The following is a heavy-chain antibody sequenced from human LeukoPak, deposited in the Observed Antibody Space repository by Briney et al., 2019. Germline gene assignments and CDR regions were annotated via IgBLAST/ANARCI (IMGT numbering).Heavy chain of an antibody. CDR1: GGTFSSYA. CDR2: IIPIFGTA. J-gene: IGHJ4*02. V-gene: IGHV1-69*13. Sequence: GASVKVSCKASGGTFSSYAISWVRQAPGQGLEWMGGIIPIFGTANYAQKFQGRVTITADESTSTAYMELSSLRSEDTAVYYCTRSHDYGDYRFDYWGQRTLVTVSS. D-gene: IGHD4-17*01. CDR3: TRSHDYGDYRFDY.